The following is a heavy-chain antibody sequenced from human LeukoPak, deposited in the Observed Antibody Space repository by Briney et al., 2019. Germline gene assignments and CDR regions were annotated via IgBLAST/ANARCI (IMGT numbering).Heavy chain of an antibody. D-gene: IGHD3-3*01. Sequence: SETLSLTCAVSGGSISSGGYSWSWIRQPPGKGLEWIGYIYHSGSTYYNPSLKSRVTISVDRCKNQFSLKLSSVTAADTAVYYCARIITIFGVVAPDAFDIWGQGTMVTVSS. CDR3: ARIITIFGVVAPDAFDI. CDR2: IYHSGST. J-gene: IGHJ3*02. CDR1: GGSISSGGYS. V-gene: IGHV4-30-2*01.